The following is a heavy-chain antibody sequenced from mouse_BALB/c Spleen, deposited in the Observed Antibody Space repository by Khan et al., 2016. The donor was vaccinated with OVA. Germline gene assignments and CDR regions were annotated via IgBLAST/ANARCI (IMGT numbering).Heavy chain of an antibody. Sequence: QVQLKQSGPQLVRPGASVKISCKASGYSFTNYWMHWVKQRPGQGLEWIGMIDPSDSETRLNQKFKDKATLTVDKSSSTAYMQLSSPTSEDSAVYYCARNYYGYAWFAYWGQGTLVTVSA. CDR1: GYSFTNYW. CDR3: ARNYYGYAWFAY. J-gene: IGHJ3*01. V-gene: IGHV1S126*01. CDR2: IDPSDSET. D-gene: IGHD2-2*01.